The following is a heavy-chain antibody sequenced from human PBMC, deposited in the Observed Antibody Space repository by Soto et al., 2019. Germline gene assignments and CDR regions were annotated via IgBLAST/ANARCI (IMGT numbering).Heavy chain of an antibody. J-gene: IGHJ4*02. Sequence: ASVKVSCKASGGTFSSYTISWVRQAPGQGLEWMGRIIPILGIANYAQKFQGRVTITADKSTSTAYMELSSLRSEDTAVYYCARSTRYCSGGSCPEHHDYWGQGTLVTVSS. D-gene: IGHD2-15*01. CDR2: IIPILGIA. CDR3: ARSTRYCSGGSCPEHHDY. V-gene: IGHV1-69*02. CDR1: GGTFSSYT.